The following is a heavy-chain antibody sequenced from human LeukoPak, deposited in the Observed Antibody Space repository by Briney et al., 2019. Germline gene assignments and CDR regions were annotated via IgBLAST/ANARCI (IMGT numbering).Heavy chain of an antibody. CDR1: GLTVSRSY. CDR3: AKELRYYYDSSGYYYDY. J-gene: IGHJ4*02. V-gene: IGHV3-53*01. CDR2: IYAGGST. Sequence: PGGSLRLSCAASGLTVSRSYMNWVRQAPGKGLEWVSVIYAGGSTYYTDSVKGRFTISRDNSKNTLYLQMNSLRAEDTAVYYCAKELRYYYDSSGYYYDYWGQGTLVTVSS. D-gene: IGHD3-22*01.